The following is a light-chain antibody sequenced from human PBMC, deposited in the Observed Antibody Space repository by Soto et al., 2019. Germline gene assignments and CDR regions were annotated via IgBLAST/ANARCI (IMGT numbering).Light chain of an antibody. CDR3: QQRSNWPSIT. V-gene: IGKV3-11*01. CDR1: QTINNN. Sequence: VMTQAPATLSVSPGERATPSCRASQTINNNVAWYQLKDGQVPRLVIYGASTRATDIPARFSGSGSGTDFTLTISSLEPEDFAVYYCQQRSNWPSITFGQGTRLEI. J-gene: IGKJ5*01. CDR2: GAS.